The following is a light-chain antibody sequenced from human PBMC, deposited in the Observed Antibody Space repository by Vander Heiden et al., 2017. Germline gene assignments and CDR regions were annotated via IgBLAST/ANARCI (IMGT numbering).Light chain of an antibody. Sequence: DIQQTPSPSSLSASVGDRVTITCRASQSISSYLNWYQQKPGKAPKLLIYAASSLQSGVPSRFSGSGSGTDFTLTISSLQPEDFATYYCQQSYSTPFTFGPGTKVDIK. V-gene: IGKV1-39*01. CDR3: QQSYSTPFT. CDR1: QSISSY. J-gene: IGKJ3*01. CDR2: AAS.